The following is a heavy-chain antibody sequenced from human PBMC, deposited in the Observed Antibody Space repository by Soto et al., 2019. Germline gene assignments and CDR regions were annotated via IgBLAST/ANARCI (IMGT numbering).Heavy chain of an antibody. CDR2: IIPISGTA. J-gene: IGHJ6*02. V-gene: IGHV1-69*01. CDR1: GGTFSSYA. Sequence: QVQLVQSGAEVKKPGSSVKVSCKASGGTFSSYAISWVRQAPGQGLEWMGGIIPISGTANYAQKFQGRVTITADESTNTAYMELSSLRSEDTAVYYCARSQGSSTSLEIYYYYCYGMVVWGQGTTVTVS. D-gene: IGHD2-2*01. CDR3: ARSQGSSTSLEIYYYYCYGMVV.